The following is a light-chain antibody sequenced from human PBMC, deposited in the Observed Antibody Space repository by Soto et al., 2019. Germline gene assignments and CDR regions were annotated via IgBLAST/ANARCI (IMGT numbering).Light chain of an antibody. J-gene: IGLJ2*01. CDR2: YDS. CDR3: QVWDRDSDVV. CDR1: NIGSKS. V-gene: IGLV3-21*04. Sequence: SYELTQPPSVSVAPGQTASITCGGDNIGSKSVHWYQQKPGQAPVLVIYYDSARPSGVPERFSGSNSGNTATLTISRVEAGDEADYCCQVWDRDSDVVFGGGTKLTVL.